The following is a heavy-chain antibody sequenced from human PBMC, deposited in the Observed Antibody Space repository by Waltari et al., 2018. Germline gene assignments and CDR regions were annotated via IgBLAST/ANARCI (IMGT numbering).Heavy chain of an antibody. Sequence: QVQLQESGPGLVKPSETLSLTCTVSGGSISSHSWSWIRQPPGKGLEWIGYIYYSGSTNYNPSLKSRVTISVDTSKNQFSLKLSSVTAADTAVYYCARDIAGYSSGWDAFDIWGQGTMVTVSS. CDR2: IYYSGST. CDR1: GGSISSHS. D-gene: IGHD6-19*01. CDR3: ARDIAGYSSGWDAFDI. J-gene: IGHJ3*02. V-gene: IGHV4-59*11.